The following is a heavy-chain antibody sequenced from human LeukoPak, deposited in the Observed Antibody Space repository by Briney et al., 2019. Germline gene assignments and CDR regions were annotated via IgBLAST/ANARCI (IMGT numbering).Heavy chain of an antibody. CDR2: IYHSGST. V-gene: IGHV4-38-2*02. J-gene: IGHJ5*02. CDR3: ARRGRVEEGRYFDWSYTQGWFDP. Sequence: PSETLSLTCTVSGYSISSGYYWGWIRQPPGKGLEWIGSIYHSGSTYYNPSLKSRVTISVDTSKNQFSLNLTSVTAADTAVYYCARRGRVEEGRYFDWSYTQGWFDPWGQGTLVTVSP. D-gene: IGHD3-9*01. CDR1: GYSISSGYY.